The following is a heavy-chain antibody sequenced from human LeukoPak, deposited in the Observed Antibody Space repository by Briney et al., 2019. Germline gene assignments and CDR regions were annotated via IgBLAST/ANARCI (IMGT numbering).Heavy chain of an antibody. CDR1: GFTASNSY. Sequence: PGGSLRLSCVASGFTASNSYMSWVRQAPGKGLEWVSVIYSDGGTFYSDSVKGRFTISRDYSKSTLYLQMNSLRADDTAVYYCARDSNGPAFWGQGTLVTVSS. J-gene: IGHJ4*02. CDR3: ARDSNGPAF. CDR2: IYSDGGT. D-gene: IGHD6-19*01. V-gene: IGHV3-53*01.